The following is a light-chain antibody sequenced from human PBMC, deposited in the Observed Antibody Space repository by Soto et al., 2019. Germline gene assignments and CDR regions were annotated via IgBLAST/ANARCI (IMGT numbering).Light chain of an antibody. CDR2: EDI. J-gene: IGLJ3*02. V-gene: IGLV2-23*01. CDR1: FSDFERYTF. Sequence: QSALTQPASVSGSPGLSITISCSASFSDFERYTFVSWYQHQPGKAPKLMIYEDIKRPSGVSNPFSGSKSGNTASLTISGLQAEDEGDYYCCSYVGSSKLMFGGGTKLTVL. CDR3: CSYVGSSKLM.